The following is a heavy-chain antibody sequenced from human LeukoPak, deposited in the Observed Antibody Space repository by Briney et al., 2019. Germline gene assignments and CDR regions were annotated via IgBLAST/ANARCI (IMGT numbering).Heavy chain of an antibody. CDR2: MNPNSGNT. CDR1: GYTFTSYD. D-gene: IGHD3-10*01. CDR3: ARDRDGPYYYYGMDV. V-gene: IGHV1-8*01. J-gene: IGHJ6*02. Sequence: GASVKVSCKASGYTFTSYDINWVRQATGQGLEWMGWMNPNSGNTGYAQKFQGRVTMTRNTSISTAYMELSSLRSDDTAVYYCARDRDGPYYYYGMDVWGQGTTVTVSS.